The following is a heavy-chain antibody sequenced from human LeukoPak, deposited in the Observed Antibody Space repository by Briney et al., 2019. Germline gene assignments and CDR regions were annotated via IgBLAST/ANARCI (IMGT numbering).Heavy chain of an antibody. V-gene: IGHV3-30-3*01. CDR2: ISYDGSNK. Sequence: GGSLRLSCAASGFTFSSYAMHWVRQAPGKGLEWVAVISYDGSNKYYADSVKGRFTISRDNSKNSLYLQMNSLRAEDTALYYCAKDMVQWALRGFDYWGQGTLVTVSS. J-gene: IGHJ4*02. D-gene: IGHD4/OR15-4a*01. CDR3: AKDMVQWALRGFDY. CDR1: GFTFSSYA.